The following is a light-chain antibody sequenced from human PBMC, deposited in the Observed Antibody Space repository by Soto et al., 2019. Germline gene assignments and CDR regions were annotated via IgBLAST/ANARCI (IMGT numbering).Light chain of an antibody. CDR2: GTS. Sequence: ETMLTKSPATLSLSPGERATISCLASQSVSSGSLAWYQQRPGQAPRLLIYGTSSRAPGIPDRFSGSGSGTDFTLTISRLEPEDFAVYFCQRYGSSPLITFGQGTRLEIK. CDR3: QRYGSSPLIT. J-gene: IGKJ5*01. V-gene: IGKV3-20*01. CDR1: QSVSSGS.